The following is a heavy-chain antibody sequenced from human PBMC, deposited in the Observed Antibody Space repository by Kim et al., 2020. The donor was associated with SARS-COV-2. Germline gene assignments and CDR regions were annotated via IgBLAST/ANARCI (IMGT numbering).Heavy chain of an antibody. V-gene: IGHV1-58*01. Sequence: SVKVSCKASGYNFGTSTVQWMRQARGQALEWMGWIGIGNNDRRYAQKFQDRVTISRDMSTSTAYMELSSLTSEDTAVYYCAAGPCDNSCGHFYHWGQG. CDR1: GYNFGTST. CDR2: IGIGNNDR. D-gene: IGHD3-22*01. CDR3: AAGPCDNSCGHFYH. J-gene: IGHJ4*02.